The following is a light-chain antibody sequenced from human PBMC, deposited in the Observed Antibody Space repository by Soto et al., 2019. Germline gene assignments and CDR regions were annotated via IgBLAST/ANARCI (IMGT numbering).Light chain of an antibody. Sequence: QSVLTQPPSVSGAPGQRVTISCTGSSSNIGAGYDVHWYQQLPGTAPKPLIYGNSNRPSGVPDRFSGSKSGTSASLAITGLQPEDEADYYCQSYDSSLSVAYVFGTGTKVTVL. CDR1: SSNIGAGYD. J-gene: IGLJ1*01. CDR3: QSYDSSLSVAYV. V-gene: IGLV1-40*01. CDR2: GNS.